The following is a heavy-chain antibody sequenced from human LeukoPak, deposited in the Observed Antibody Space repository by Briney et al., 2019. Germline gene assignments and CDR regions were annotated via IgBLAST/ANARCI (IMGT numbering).Heavy chain of an antibody. V-gene: IGHV1-46*01. J-gene: IGHJ6*03. D-gene: IGHD1-7*01. Sequence: ASVKVSCKASGYTFTSYYMHWVRQAPGQGLEWMGIINPSGGSTSYAQKFQGRVTMTRDTSTSTVYMELSSLRAEDTAVYYCANEAGTTWGYYYYYYMDVWGKGTTVTVSS. CDR1: GYTFTSYY. CDR3: ANEAGTTWGYYYYYYMDV. CDR2: INPSGGST.